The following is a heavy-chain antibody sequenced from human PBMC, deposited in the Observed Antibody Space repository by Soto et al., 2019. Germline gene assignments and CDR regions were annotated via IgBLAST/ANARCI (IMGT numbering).Heavy chain of an antibody. CDR3: AREDPYSSSSNFDY. J-gene: IGHJ4*02. CDR1: GGTFSSYA. D-gene: IGHD6-6*01. V-gene: IGHV1-69*05. CDR2: IIPIFGTA. Sequence: SVKVSCKASGGTFSSYAISWVRQAPGQGLEWMGGIIPIFGTANYAQKFQGWVTMTRDTSISTAYMELSRLRSDDTAVYYCAREDPYSSSSNFDYWGQGTLVTAPQ.